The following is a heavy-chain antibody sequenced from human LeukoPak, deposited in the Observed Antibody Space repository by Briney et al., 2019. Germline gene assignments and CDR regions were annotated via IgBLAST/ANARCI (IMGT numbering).Heavy chain of an antibody. J-gene: IGHJ4*02. CDR3: AKLGYYDFWTNYLVFDN. CDR1: GFTFKGYA. D-gene: IGHD3-3*01. V-gene: IGHV3-23*01. Sequence: PGGSLRLSCAACGFTFKGYAMTGVAQAPGTGREGVWAVSGMGVSTYYPDSVEGRFNISRENSKDTLSLQINSLRGEDTAVYFCAKLGYYDFWTNYLVFDNWGQGTLVTVSS. CDR2: VSGMGVST.